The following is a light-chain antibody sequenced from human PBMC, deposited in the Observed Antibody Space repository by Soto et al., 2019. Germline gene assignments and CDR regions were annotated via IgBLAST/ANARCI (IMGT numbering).Light chain of an antibody. J-gene: IGLJ1*01. CDR1: SSDVGGYNY. V-gene: IGLV2-11*01. Sequence: QSVLTQPRSVSGSPGQSVTISCTGTSSDVGGYNYVSWYQQHPGKAPKLMIYDASKRPSGVPDRFSGSKSGNTASLTISGLQAEDEADYYCCSYAGSYTFEVFGTGTKVPVL. CDR2: DAS. CDR3: CSYAGSYTFEV.